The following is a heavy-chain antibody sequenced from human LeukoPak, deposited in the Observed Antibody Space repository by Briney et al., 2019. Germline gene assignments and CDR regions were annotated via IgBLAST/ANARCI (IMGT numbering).Heavy chain of an antibody. D-gene: IGHD3-3*01. CDR2: ISYDGSNK. V-gene: IGHV3-30*18. CDR3: AKDRRPKDFWMHGGYRDV. CDR1: GLTFSSDG. J-gene: IGHJ6*03. Sequence: PGGSLRLSCASSGLTFSSDGMHWVRQAPGKGLEWVAVISYDGSNKYYADSVKGRFTISRDNSKNTLYLQMNSLRAEDTAVYYCAKDRRPKDFWMHGGYRDVWGKGTTVTVSS.